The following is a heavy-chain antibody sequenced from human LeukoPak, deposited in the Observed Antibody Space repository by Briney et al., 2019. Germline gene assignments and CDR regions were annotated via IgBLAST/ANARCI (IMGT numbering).Heavy chain of an antibody. V-gene: IGHV3-23*01. CDR1: GFTFSTYA. D-gene: IGHD1-26*01. CDR2: ISGSGDST. Sequence: GGSLGLSCAASGFTFSTYAMSWVRQAPGKGLEWVSAISGSGDSTYYADSVKGRFTISRDNSKNTLYLQMNSLRAEDTAIYYCAKDRNAGWDLGTFDYWGQGTLVTVSS. J-gene: IGHJ4*02. CDR3: AKDRNAGWDLGTFDY.